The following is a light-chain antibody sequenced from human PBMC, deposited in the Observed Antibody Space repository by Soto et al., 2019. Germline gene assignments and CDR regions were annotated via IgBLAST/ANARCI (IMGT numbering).Light chain of an antibody. Sequence: DIPMTQSPSTLSASVGDRVTITCRASQSISSWLTWYQQKPGQAPKLLIYKASIVESGVPSRFSGSGSGTEFTITISSLQPDDFATFYCQQYAFFSTFGQGTRVEIK. CDR2: KAS. V-gene: IGKV1-5*03. J-gene: IGKJ1*01. CDR1: QSISSW. CDR3: QQYAFFST.